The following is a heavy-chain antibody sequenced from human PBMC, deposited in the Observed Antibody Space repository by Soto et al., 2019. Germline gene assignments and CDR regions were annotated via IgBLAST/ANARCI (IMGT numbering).Heavy chain of an antibody. CDR2: INHSGST. CDR3: ARGPIRVYYGSGSTQKKNYYYYGMDV. CDR1: GGSFSGYY. D-gene: IGHD3-10*01. Sequence: QVQLQQWGAGLLKPSETLSLTCAVYGGSFSGYYWSWIRQPPGKGLEWLGEINHSGSTNYNPSLRSRVTISVDTSKNQVSLKLSSVTAADTAVYYCARGPIRVYYGSGSTQKKNYYYYGMDVWGQGTTVTVSS. V-gene: IGHV4-34*01. J-gene: IGHJ6*02.